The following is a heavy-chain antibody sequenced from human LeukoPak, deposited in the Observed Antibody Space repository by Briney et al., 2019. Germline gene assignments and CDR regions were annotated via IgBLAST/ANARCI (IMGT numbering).Heavy chain of an antibody. CDR2: IYYSGST. D-gene: IGHD6-19*01. J-gene: IGHJ4*02. CDR3: ARAVSGRFDY. V-gene: IGHV4-30-4*07. CDR1: GGSISSGGYS. Sequence: PSQTLSLTCAVSGGSISSGGYSWSWIRQPPGKGLEWTGYIYYSGSTNYNPSLNSRVTISVDTSKNQFSLRLSSVTAADTAIYYCARAVSGRFDYWGQGTLVTVSS.